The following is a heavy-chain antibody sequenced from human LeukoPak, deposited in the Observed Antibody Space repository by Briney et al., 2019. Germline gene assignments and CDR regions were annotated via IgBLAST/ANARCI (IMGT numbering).Heavy chain of an antibody. CDR2: IIPIFGTG. CDR1: GGSFSSYS. V-gene: IGHV1-69*13. Sequence: VASVKVSCTASGGSFSSYSISWVRQAPGQGLEWMGGIIPIFGTGNYAQKFQGRVTITADESTITDYMELSSLRCEDTAVYYCAREYSYGSGTPGYWGQGTLVIVSS. D-gene: IGHD3-10*01. CDR3: AREYSYGSGTPGY. J-gene: IGHJ4*02.